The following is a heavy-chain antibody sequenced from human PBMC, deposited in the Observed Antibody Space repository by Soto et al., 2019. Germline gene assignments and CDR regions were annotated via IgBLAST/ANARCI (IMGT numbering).Heavy chain of an antibody. CDR2: ISWNSGSI. CDR3: AKDKKGSPRGPIDY. D-gene: IGHD6-13*01. CDR1: GFTFDDYA. Sequence: PGGSLRLSCAASGFTFDDYAMHWVRQAPGKGLEWVSGISWNSGSIGYADSVKGRFTISRDNAKNSLYLQMNSLRAEDTALYYCAKDKKGSPRGPIDYWGQGTLVTVSS. J-gene: IGHJ4*02. V-gene: IGHV3-9*01.